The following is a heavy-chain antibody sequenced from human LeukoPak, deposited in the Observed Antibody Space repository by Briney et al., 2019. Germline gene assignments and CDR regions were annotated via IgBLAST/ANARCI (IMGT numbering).Heavy chain of an antibody. V-gene: IGHV4-59*01. CDR1: GGSISSYY. CDR2: IYYSGST. J-gene: IGHJ6*03. D-gene: IGHD3-16*02. CDR3: ARVDDYVWGSYRFHYYYMDV. Sequence: SETLSLTCTVSGGSISSYYWSWIRQPPGKGLEWIGYIYYSGSTNYNPSLKSRVTISVDTSKNQFSLKLSSVTAADTAAYYCARVDDYVWGSYRFHYYYMDVWGKGTTVTVSS.